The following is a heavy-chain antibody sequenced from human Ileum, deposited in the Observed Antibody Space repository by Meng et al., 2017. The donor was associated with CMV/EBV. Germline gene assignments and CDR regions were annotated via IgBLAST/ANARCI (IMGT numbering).Heavy chain of an antibody. CDR2: INTDNGKH. J-gene: IGHJ4*02. V-gene: IGHV7-4-1*02. D-gene: IGHD2-15*01. CDR3: ARDIGLRGFDY. CDR1: GYIFTNFA. Sequence: SCKTSGYIFTNFAMNWLRQAPGQGLEWVGWINTDNGKHTYAKGFTGRFVFSLDTSVGTAYLHISDLKADDTAVYYCARDIGLRGFDYWGQGTLVTVSS.